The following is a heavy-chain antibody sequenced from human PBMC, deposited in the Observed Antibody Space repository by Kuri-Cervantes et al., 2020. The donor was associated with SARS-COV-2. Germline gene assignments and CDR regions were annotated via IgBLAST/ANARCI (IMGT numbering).Heavy chain of an antibody. J-gene: IGHJ4*02. D-gene: IGHD3-10*02. CDR2: ISYDGSNK. Sequence: GGSLRLSCAASGFTFSSYAMHRVRQAPGKGLEWVAVISYDGSNKYYADSVKGRFTISRDNSKNTLYLQMNSLRAEDTAVYYCAKVSISSGSYQKALGYWGQGTLVTVSS. V-gene: IGHV3-30-3*01. CDR3: AKVSISSGSYQKALGY. CDR1: GFTFSSYA.